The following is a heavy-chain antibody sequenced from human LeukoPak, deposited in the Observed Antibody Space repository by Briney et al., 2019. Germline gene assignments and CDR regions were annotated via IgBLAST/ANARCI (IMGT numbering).Heavy chain of an antibody. CDR3: ARVHCSGGSCYSRGHFDL. CDR2: IYYSGST. V-gene: IGHV4-59*01. CDR1: GGSISSCY. J-gene: IGHJ2*01. D-gene: IGHD2-15*01. Sequence: SETLSLTCTVSGGSISSCYWSWIRQPPGKGLEWIGYIYYSGSTNYNPSLKSRVTISVDTSKNQFSLKLSSVTAADTAVYYCARVHCSGGSCYSRGHFDLWGRGTLVTVSS.